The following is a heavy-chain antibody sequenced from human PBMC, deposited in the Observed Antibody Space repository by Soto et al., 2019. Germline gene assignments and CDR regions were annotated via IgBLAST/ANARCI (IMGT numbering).Heavy chain of an antibody. Sequence: GGSLRLSCAASGITISNYPVSWVRQAPGKGLDWVSGISGSGDRTYYADSAKGRFTISKDISRNSLSLQLDSLGVEDTAVYFCVKDDGGYPSTAPHWGQGTLVTVSS. J-gene: IGHJ4*02. CDR2: ISGSGDRT. CDR1: GITISNYP. V-gene: IGHV3-23*01. D-gene: IGHD3-22*01. CDR3: VKDDGGYPSTAPH.